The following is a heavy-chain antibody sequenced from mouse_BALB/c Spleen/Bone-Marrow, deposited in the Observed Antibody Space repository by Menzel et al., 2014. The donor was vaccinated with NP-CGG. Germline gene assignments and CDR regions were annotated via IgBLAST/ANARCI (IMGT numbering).Heavy chain of an antibody. V-gene: IGHV1-80*01. CDR3: ARGGISVDY. Sequence: VQLQQSGAELVRPGSSVKISCKASGYAFSGYWMNWVKQRPGQGLEWIGQIYPGDGDTDYNRKFKGKATLTADKSSSTAYMQLSSLTSEDSAVYFCARGGISVDYWGQGTTLTVSS. J-gene: IGHJ2*01. CDR1: GYAFSGYW. CDR2: IYPGDGDT.